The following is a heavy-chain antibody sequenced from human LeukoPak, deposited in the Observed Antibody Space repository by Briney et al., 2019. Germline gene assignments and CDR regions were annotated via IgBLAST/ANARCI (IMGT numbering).Heavy chain of an antibody. V-gene: IGHV4-59*08. CDR3: ARHPEVAVVRYGMDV. CDR2: IHYRGTT. J-gene: IGHJ6*02. Sequence: SETLSLTCSVSGGSMNSYYWNWIRQPPGKGLEWIGYIHYRGTTMYSPSLKSRVSISVDTSNNQFSLKLSSVTAADTAVYYCARHPEVAVVRYGMDVWGQGTTVTVSS. D-gene: IGHD2-15*01. CDR1: GGSMNSYY.